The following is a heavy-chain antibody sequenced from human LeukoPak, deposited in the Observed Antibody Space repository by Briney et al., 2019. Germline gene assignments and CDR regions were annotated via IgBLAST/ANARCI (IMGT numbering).Heavy chain of an antibody. Sequence: GRSLRLSCAASGFTFSSYAMSWVRQAPGGGLEWVSGISGDGDYTYYADSVKGRFAISRDNSKSTLYLQMNSLRAEDTAVHYCVKDFGRNLGGPGYWGRGTLVTVSS. CDR3: VKDFGRNLGGPGY. D-gene: IGHD3-10*01. CDR1: GFTFSSYA. J-gene: IGHJ4*02. V-gene: IGHV3-23*01. CDR2: ISGDGDYT.